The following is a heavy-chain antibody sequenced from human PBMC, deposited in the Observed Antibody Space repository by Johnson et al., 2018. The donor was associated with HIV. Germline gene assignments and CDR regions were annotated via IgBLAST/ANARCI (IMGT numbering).Heavy chain of an antibody. J-gene: IGHJ3*02. Sequence: VQLVESGGGLVQPGGSLRLSCAASGFTLSTYWMSWVRQAPGKGLEWVANIQQDGSEKYCVDSVKGRFTISRDSSKNTLYLQMNSLRAEDTAVYYCASLSSSLFGAFDIWGQGTMVTVSS. V-gene: IGHV3-7*01. D-gene: IGHD6-13*01. CDR1: GFTLSTYW. CDR3: ASLSSSLFGAFDI. CDR2: IQQDGSEK.